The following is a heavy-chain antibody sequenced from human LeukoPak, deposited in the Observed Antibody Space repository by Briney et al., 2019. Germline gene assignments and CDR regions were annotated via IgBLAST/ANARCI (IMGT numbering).Heavy chain of an antibody. V-gene: IGHV3-15*01. J-gene: IGHJ4*02. CDR2: IKSKTDGGTT. CDR3: TTLYYDFWSGYYWADY. CDR1: GCTFSNAW. Sequence: GGSLRLSCAASGCTFSNAWMSWVRQAPGKGLEWVGRIKSKTDGGTTDYAAPVKGRFTISRDDSKNTLYLQMNSLKTEDTAVYYCTTLYYDFWSGYYWADYWGQGTLVTVSS. D-gene: IGHD3-3*01.